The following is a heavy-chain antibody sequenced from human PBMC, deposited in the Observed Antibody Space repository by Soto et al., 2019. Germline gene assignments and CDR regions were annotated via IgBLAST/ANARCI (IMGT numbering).Heavy chain of an antibody. CDR2: VYHTGST. D-gene: IGHD6-19*01. J-gene: IGHJ4*02. V-gene: IGHV4-59*01. Sequence: SETLSLTCTVSGGSISGYYWSWIRQSPGKGLEWIGYVYHTGSTKYNPSLKTRVTISIDTSRNQFSLILYSVTAADTAVYYCAKDYNSTGWDEAFDYWGQGNLVTVSS. CDR1: GGSISGYY. CDR3: AKDYNSTGWDEAFDY.